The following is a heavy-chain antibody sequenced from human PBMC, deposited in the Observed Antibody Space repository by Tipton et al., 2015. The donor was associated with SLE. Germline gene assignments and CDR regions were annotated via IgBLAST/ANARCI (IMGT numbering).Heavy chain of an antibody. Sequence: SLRLSCAASGFTFSNAWMSWVRQAPGKGLEWVGRIKSKTDGGTTDYAAPVKGRFTISRDDSKNTLYLQMNSLKTEDTAVYYCTTDGSSWYCDWFDPWGQGTLVTVSS. CDR2: IKSKTDGGTT. CDR3: TTDGSSWYCDWFDP. J-gene: IGHJ5*02. V-gene: IGHV3-15*01. D-gene: IGHD6-13*01. CDR1: GFTFSNAW.